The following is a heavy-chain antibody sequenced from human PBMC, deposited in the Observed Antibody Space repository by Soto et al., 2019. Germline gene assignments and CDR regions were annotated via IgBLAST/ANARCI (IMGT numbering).Heavy chain of an antibody. J-gene: IGHJ5*02. D-gene: IGHD6-19*01. CDR3: ARGVIAVAGTEWFDP. V-gene: IGHV4-59*01. Sequence: SETLSLTCTVSGGSISSYYWSWIRQPPGKGLEWIGYIYYSGSTNYNPSLKSRVTISVDTSKNQFSLKLSSVTAADTAVYYCARGVIAVAGTEWFDPWGQGTPVTVSS. CDR2: IYYSGST. CDR1: GGSISSYY.